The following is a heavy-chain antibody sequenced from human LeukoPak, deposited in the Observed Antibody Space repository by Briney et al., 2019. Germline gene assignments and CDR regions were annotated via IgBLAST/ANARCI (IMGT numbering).Heavy chain of an antibody. D-gene: IGHD4-11*01. CDR1: GYTLTELS. CDR2: FDPEDGET. Sequence: ASVKVSCKVSGYTLTELSMHWVRQAPGKGLEWMGGFDPEDGETIYAQKFQGRVTMTEDTSTDTAYMELSSLRSEDTAVYYCATVSNPYYYHGMDVWGQGTTVTVSS. J-gene: IGHJ6*02. V-gene: IGHV1-24*01. CDR3: ATVSNPYYYHGMDV.